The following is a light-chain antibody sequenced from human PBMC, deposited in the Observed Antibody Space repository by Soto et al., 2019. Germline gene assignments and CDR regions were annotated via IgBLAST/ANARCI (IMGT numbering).Light chain of an antibody. Sequence: EIVLTQSPGTLSLSPGERATLSCRASQSVSSSYLAWYQQKPGQAPRLLIYGASSRATGIPDRFSGSGSATAFTLSISRLEPEEFAVYYCQQYGSSMYIFGPGTKLEIK. CDR2: GAS. CDR1: QSVSSSY. CDR3: QQYGSSMYI. J-gene: IGKJ2*01. V-gene: IGKV3-20*01.